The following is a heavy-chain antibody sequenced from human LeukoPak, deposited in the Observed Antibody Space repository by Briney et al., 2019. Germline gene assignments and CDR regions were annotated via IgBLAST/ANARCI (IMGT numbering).Heavy chain of an antibody. CDR2: INPNSGGT. V-gene: IGHV1-2*02. D-gene: IGHD6-19*01. Sequence: EASVKVSCKASGYTFTGYYMHWVRQAPGQGLEWMGWINPNSGGTNYAQKFQGRVTMIRDTSISTAYMELSRLRSDDTAVYYCARDQHSSGWYGDYYYYMDVWGKGTTVTVSS. CDR1: GYTFTGYY. CDR3: ARDQHSSGWYGDYYYYMDV. J-gene: IGHJ6*03.